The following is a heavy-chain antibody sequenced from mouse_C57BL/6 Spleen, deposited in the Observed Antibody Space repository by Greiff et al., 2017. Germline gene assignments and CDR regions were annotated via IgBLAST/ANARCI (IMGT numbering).Heavy chain of an antibody. J-gene: IGHJ4*01. CDR1: GYTFTDYY. D-gene: IGHD2-3*01. Sequence: VQGVESGAELVRPGASVKLSCKASGYTFTDYYINWVKQRPGQGLEWIARIYPGSGNTYYNEKFKGKATLTAEKSSSTAYMQLSSLTSEDSAVYFCARSGDGYYDYYAMDYWGQGTSVTVSS. V-gene: IGHV1-76*01. CDR2: IYPGSGNT. CDR3: ARSGDGYYDYYAMDY.